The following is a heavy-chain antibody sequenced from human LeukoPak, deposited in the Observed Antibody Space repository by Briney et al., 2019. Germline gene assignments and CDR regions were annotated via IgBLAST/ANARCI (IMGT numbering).Heavy chain of an antibody. CDR2: INHSGST. CDR3: ARVGPDTAYYYMDV. J-gene: IGHJ6*03. CDR1: GGSFSGYY. D-gene: IGHD2-2*01. Sequence: SETLSLTCAVYGGSFSGYYWSWIRQPPGKGLEWIGEINHSGSTNYNPSLKSRVTISVDTSKNQFSLKLSSVTAEDTAVYYCARVGPDTAYYYMDVWGKGTTVTVSS. V-gene: IGHV4-34*01.